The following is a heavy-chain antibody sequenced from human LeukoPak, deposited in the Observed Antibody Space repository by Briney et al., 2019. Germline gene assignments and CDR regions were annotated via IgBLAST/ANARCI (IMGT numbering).Heavy chain of an antibody. Sequence: ASVKVSCKASGYTLTSYGISWVRQAPGQGLEWMGWISAYNGNTNYAQKLQGRVTMTTDTSPSTVYMELRSLRSDDTAVYYCARDRFRDILTGYYCFDYWGQGTLVTVSS. J-gene: IGHJ4*02. CDR3: ARDRFRDILTGYYCFDY. CDR2: ISAYNGNT. D-gene: IGHD3-9*01. CDR1: GYTLTSYG. V-gene: IGHV1-18*04.